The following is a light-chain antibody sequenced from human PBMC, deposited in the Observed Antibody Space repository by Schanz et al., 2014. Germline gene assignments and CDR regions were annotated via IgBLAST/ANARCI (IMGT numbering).Light chain of an antibody. CDR3: SSYTSRSTL. CDR1: SSDVGGYNS. CDR2: DVS. V-gene: IGLV2-14*01. J-gene: IGLJ3*02. Sequence: QSALTQPASVSGSPGQSITISCTGTSSDVGGYNSVSWYQQHPGKAPKLMIYDVSNRPSGVSNRFSGSKSGNTASLTISGLQAEDEADYYCSSYTSRSTLFGGGTKLTVL.